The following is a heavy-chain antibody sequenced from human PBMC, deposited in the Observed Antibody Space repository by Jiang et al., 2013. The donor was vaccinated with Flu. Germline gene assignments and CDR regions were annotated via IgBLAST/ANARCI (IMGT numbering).Heavy chain of an antibody. Sequence: LLKPSETLSLTCTVSGGSISSSSYYWGWIRQPPGEGLEWIGSIYYSGSTYYNPSLKSRVTISVDTSKNQFSLKLSSVTAADTAVYYCALGIAAAQLYYFDYWGQGTLVTVSS. V-gene: IGHV4-39*01. D-gene: IGHD6-13*01. J-gene: IGHJ4*02. CDR2: IYYSGST. CDR1: GGSISSSSYY. CDR3: ALGIAAAQLYYFDY.